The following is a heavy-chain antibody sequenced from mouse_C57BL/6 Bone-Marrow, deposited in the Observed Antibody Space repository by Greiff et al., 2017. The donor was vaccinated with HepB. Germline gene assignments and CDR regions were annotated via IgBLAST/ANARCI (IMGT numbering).Heavy chain of an antibody. CDR1: GYTFTSYW. D-gene: IGHD1-1*01. J-gene: IGHJ4*01. Sequence: QVHVKQPGAELVMPGASVKLSCKASGYTFTSYWMHWVKQRPGQGLEWIGEIDPSDSYTNYNQKFKGKSTLTVDKSSSTAYMQLSSLTSEDSAVYYCERLGTVVADFYAMDYGGQGNSVTVSS. CDR3: ERLGTVVADFYAMDY. V-gene: IGHV1-69*01. CDR2: IDPSDSYT.